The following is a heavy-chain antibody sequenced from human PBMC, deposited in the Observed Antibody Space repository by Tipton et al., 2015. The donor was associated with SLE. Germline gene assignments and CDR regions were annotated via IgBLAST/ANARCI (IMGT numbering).Heavy chain of an antibody. CDR2: INHSGST. CDR1: GGSISSSSYY. V-gene: IGHV4-39*07. J-gene: IGHJ4*02. D-gene: IGHD3-16*02. Sequence: TLSLTCTASGGSISSSSYYWGWIRQPPGKGLEWIGEINHSGSTNYNPSLKSRVTISVDTSKNQFSLKLSSVTAADTAVYYCAVRWRLGELSLDYWGQGTLVTVSS. CDR3: AVRWRLGELSLDY.